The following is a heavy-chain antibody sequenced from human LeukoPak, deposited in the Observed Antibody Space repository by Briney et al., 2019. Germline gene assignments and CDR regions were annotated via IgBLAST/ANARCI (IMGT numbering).Heavy chain of an antibody. CDR3: ARVASVRGNYFDY. J-gene: IGHJ4*02. V-gene: IGHV3-48*03. CDR1: GFAFSSYE. D-gene: IGHD5/OR15-5a*01. Sequence: GGSLRLSCAASGFAFSSYEMNWVRQAPGKGLEWVSYISSSGTTMNYAESVKGRYTISRDNAKNSLYLQMNSLRAEDTAVYYCARVASVRGNYFDYWGQGPRSPSPQ. CDR2: ISSSGTTM.